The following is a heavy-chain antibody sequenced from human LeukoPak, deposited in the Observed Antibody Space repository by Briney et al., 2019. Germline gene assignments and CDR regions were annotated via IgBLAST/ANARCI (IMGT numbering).Heavy chain of an antibody. CDR3: ARDTPGPPHLYSYYGMDV. J-gene: IGHJ6*02. V-gene: IGHV1-18*01. Sequence: APVKVSYKASGYTFTSYGISWGRQAPGQGLEWMGWISAYNGNTNYAQKAQGRDTMTTDTSTSTAYMELRSLRSDDTAVYYCARDTPGPPHLYSYYGMDVWGQGTTVTVSS. D-gene: IGHD2-15*01. CDR1: GYTFTSYG. CDR2: ISAYNGNT.